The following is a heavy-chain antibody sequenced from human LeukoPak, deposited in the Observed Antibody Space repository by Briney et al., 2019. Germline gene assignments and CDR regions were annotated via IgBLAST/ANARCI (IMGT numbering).Heavy chain of an antibody. J-gene: IGHJ4*02. Sequence: SETLSLTCTVSGGSISRHYLNWIRQPPGKGLEWVGYIAYSGSTDSNPSLKSRVTFSVDASKKQFSLKLSSVTAADTAVYYCARGYSSGWYYFDYWGQGTLVTVSS. CDR3: ARGYSSGWYYFDY. V-gene: IGHV4-59*11. D-gene: IGHD6-19*01. CDR1: GGSISRHY. CDR2: IAYSGST.